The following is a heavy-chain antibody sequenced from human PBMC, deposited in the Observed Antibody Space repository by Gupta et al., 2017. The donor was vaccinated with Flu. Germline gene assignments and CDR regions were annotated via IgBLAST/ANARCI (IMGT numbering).Heavy chain of an antibody. D-gene: IGHD6-19*01. CDR3: ARVGGSSGWLDFDF. CDR1: SDYY. Sequence: SDYYMSWIRQVPGKGLEWVSYIRNSGSPIFYSDSVKGRFIVSRDNAKNSLYLQMNSLRVEDTAMYYCARVGGSSGWLDFDFWGQGALVTVSS. V-gene: IGHV3-11*01. CDR2: IRNSGSPI. J-gene: IGHJ4*02.